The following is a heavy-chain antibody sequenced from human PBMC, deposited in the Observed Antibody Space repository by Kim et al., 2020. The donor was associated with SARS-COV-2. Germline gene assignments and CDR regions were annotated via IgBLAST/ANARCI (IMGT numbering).Heavy chain of an antibody. J-gene: IGHJ5*02. CDR1: GGTFSSYT. Sequence: SVKVSCKASGGTFSSYTISWVRQAPGQGLEWMGRIIPILGIANYAQKFQGRVTITADKSTSTAYMELSSLRSEDTAVYYCAQRGSNPANWFDPWGQGTLVTVSS. CDR2: IIPILGIA. V-gene: IGHV1-69*02. CDR3: AQRGSNPANWFDP.